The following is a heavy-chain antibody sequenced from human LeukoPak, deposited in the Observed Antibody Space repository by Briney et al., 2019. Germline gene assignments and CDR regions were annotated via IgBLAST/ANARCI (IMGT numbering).Heavy chain of an antibody. CDR2: IYSGGST. D-gene: IGHD1-26*01. V-gene: IGHV3-53*01. CDR1: GSTVSNNY. Sequence: PGGSLRLSCAASGSTVSNNYMSWVRQAPGKGLEWVSVIYSGGSTYYAGSVKGRFTISRDNSKNTLYLQMNSMRAEDTAVYYCARGGGSYLIFDYWGQGTLVTASS. J-gene: IGHJ4*02. CDR3: ARGGGSYLIFDY.